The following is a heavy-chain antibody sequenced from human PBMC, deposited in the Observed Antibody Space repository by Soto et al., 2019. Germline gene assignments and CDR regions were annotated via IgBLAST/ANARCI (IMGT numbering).Heavy chain of an antibody. CDR2: ISERGDTT. CDR1: GFTIRSNA. V-gene: IGHV3-23*01. Sequence: PVGSLRLSCVASGFTIRSNAMYWFRQAPGKGLEWVSGISERGDTTHYAESVKGRFTISRDTSKNTLYLQLNTSRADDTAVYYCAKDKPGTTSFDYWGQGTLVTVSS. D-gene: IGHD1-1*01. CDR3: AKDKPGTTSFDY. J-gene: IGHJ4*02.